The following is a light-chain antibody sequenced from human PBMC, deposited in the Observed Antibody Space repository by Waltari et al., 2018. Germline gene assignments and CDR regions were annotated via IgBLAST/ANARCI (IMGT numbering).Light chain of an antibody. CDR2: EGS. CDR1: SSDIGSYNL. J-gene: IGLJ2*01. Sequence: QSALTQPASVSGSPGQSITISCTGTSSDIGSYNLVSWYQQHPGKAPKLLVYEGSKRPAGVSNRFSGSKSGNTASLTISGLQTEDEADYYCCSYAGSSIFVVFGGVTKLTVL. V-gene: IGLV2-23*03. CDR3: CSYAGSSIFVV.